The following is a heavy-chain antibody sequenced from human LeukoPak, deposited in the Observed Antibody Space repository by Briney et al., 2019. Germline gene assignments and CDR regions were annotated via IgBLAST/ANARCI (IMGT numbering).Heavy chain of an antibody. J-gene: IGHJ4*02. Sequence: GGSLRLSCAASGFTFSRYWMHWVRQAPGKGLVWVSRISTDGSGTTYADSVKGRFTISRDDAKNTLYLQMNSLRAEDTAVYYCAKDLYGDYVHDYWGQGTLVTVSS. CDR2: ISTDGSGT. D-gene: IGHD4-17*01. V-gene: IGHV3-74*01. CDR1: GFTFSRYW. CDR3: AKDLYGDYVHDY.